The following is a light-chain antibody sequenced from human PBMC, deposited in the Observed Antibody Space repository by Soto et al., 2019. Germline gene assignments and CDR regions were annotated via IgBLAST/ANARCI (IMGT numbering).Light chain of an antibody. V-gene: IGLV1-44*01. CDR2: TNT. CDR1: SSNVGGNP. J-gene: IGLJ1*01. Sequence: QSVLTQPPSASGTPGQRVTISCSGSSSNVGGNPVNWYQHVPTTAPKLLIYTNTQRPSGVPDRFSGSKSGTSASLAISGLQSEDEADYYCASWDDSLNGPVFGTGTKGHRP. CDR3: ASWDDSLNGPV.